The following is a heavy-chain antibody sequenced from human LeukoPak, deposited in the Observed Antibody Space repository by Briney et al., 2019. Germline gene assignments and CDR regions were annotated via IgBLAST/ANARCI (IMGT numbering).Heavy chain of an antibody. CDR1: GFTFSSYA. CDR2: ISGSGGST. CDR3: ARSRAFNSGAFDP. Sequence: GGSLRLSRAASGFTFSSYAMSWVRQAPGKGLEWVSAISGSGGSTYYADSVKGRFTISRDNSKNTLYLQVNSLRAEDTAVYYCARSRAFNSGAFDPWGQGSLVTVSS. J-gene: IGHJ5*02. V-gene: IGHV3-23*01. D-gene: IGHD1-26*01.